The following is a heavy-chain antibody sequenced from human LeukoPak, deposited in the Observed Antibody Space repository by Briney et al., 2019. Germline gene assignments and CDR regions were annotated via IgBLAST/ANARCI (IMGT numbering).Heavy chain of an antibody. CDR2: FDPEDGET. J-gene: IGHJ4*02. CDR3: ATVHHTYYDYVWGSYRYPIFDY. V-gene: IGHV1-24*01. Sequence: ASVKVSCKVSGYTLTELSMHWVRQAPGKGLEWMGGFDPEDGETIYAQKFQGRVTMTEDTSTDTAYMELSSLRSEDTAVYYCATVHHTYYDYVWGSYRYPIFDYWGQGTLVTVSS. D-gene: IGHD3-16*02. CDR1: GYTLTELS.